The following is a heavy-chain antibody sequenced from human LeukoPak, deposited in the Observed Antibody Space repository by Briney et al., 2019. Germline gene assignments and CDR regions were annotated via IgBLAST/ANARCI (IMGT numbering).Heavy chain of an antibody. J-gene: IGHJ4*02. CDR2: IFYSGST. CDR3: ARRITSSGWYRDDY. CDR1: GDPINSYF. V-gene: IGHV4-59*08. Sequence: SETLSLTCTVSGDPINSYFWIWIRQPPGKGLEWMGCIFYSGSTNYNPSLKSRVTISVDTSKNQFSLKLSSVTAADTAVYYCARRITSSGWYRDDYWGQGTLVTVSS. D-gene: IGHD6-19*01.